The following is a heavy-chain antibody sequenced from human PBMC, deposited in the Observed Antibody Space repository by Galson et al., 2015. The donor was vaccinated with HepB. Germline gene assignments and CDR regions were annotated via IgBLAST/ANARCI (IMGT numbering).Heavy chain of an antibody. CDR1: GFTFIRYT. CDR3: AKPTMTSGLDV. D-gene: IGHD4-17*01. CDR2: VDGTGGTT. V-gene: IGHV3-23*01. J-gene: IGHJ6*02. Sequence: SLRLSCAASGFTFIRYTMTWVRQAPGEGLEWVSTVDGTGGTTYYADSVKGRFTISRDNARNTLYLQMNSLRGEDTAVYYCAKPTMTSGLDVWGQGTTVTVSS.